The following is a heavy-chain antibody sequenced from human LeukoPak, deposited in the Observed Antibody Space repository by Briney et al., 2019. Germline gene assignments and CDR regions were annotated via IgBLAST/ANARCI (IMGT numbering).Heavy chain of an antibody. CDR1: GGSISSGGYY. V-gene: IGHV4-31*03. CDR2: IYYSGST. Sequence: SETLSLTCTVSGGSISSGGYYWSWIRQHPGKGLEWIGYIYYSGSTYYNPSLKSRVTISVDTSKNQFSLKLSSVTAADTAVYYCARVVVVVVAATLEHYFDYWGQGTLVTVSS. CDR3: ARVVVVVVAATLEHYFDY. D-gene: IGHD2-15*01. J-gene: IGHJ4*02.